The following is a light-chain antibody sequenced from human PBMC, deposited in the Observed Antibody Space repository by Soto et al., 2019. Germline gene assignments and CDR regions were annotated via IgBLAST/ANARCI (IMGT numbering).Light chain of an antibody. CDR2: AAS. CDR1: QSIYSS. V-gene: IGKV1-39*01. CDR3: QHSYSAPYT. J-gene: IGKJ2*01. Sequence: DIQMTQSPSSLSASVGDRVTITCRASQSIYSSLNWYHQKPGKAPKLLIYAASNLQSGVPSRFSGSGSGTDFILSISSLQPEDFATYCCQHSYSAPYTFGQGTKLEI.